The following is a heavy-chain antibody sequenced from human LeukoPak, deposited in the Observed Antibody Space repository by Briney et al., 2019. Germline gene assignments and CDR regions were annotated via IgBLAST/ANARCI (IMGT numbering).Heavy chain of an antibody. CDR2: IWYDGSNK. V-gene: IGHV3-33*06. J-gene: IGHJ4*02. CDR3: AKFGAAAGSGYDY. CDR1: GFTFSTSG. D-gene: IGHD6-13*01. Sequence: GGSLRLSCAGSGFTFSTSGMHWVRQAPGKGLEWVAVIWYDGSNKYYADSVKGRFSISRDNSKNMLYLQMNSLRAEDTAVYYCAKFGAAAGSGYDYWGQGTLLTVSS.